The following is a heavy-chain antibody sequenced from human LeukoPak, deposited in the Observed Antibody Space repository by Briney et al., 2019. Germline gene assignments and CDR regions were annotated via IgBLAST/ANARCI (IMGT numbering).Heavy chain of an antibody. CDR3: AREIRLGPYYYYGMDV. Sequence: PGGSLRLSCAASGFTFSSYAMSWVRQAPGKGLEWVSAISGSGGSTYYADSVKGRFTISRDNSKNTLYLQMNSLRAEDTAVYYCAREIRLGPYYYYGMDVWGKGTTVTVSS. D-gene: IGHD1-26*01. V-gene: IGHV3-23*01. J-gene: IGHJ6*04. CDR2: ISGSGGST. CDR1: GFTFSSYA.